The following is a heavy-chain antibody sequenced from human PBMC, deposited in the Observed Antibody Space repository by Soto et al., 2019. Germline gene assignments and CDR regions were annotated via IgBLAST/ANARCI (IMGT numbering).Heavy chain of an antibody. J-gene: IGHJ4*02. CDR3: AKVSGYSSSWGPFDY. D-gene: IGHD6-13*01. V-gene: IGHV3-30*18. CDR2: ISYDGSNK. Sequence: GGSLRLSCAASGFTFSSYGMHWVRQAPGKGLEWVAVISYDGSNKYYADSVKGRFTISRDNSKNTLYLQMNSLRAEDTAVYYCAKVSGYSSSWGPFDYWGQGTLVTVSS. CDR1: GFTFSSYG.